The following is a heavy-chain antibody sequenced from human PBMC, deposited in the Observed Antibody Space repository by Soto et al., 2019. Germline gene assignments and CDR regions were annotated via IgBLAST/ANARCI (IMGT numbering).Heavy chain of an antibody. CDR1: GFTFSSYS. Sequence: GGSLRLSCAASGFTFSSYSMNWVRQAPGKGLEWVSYISSSSSTIYYADSVKGRFTISRDNAKNSLYLQMNSLRDEDTAVYYCASNYYDILTGYYSSIFQHWGQGTLVTVSS. D-gene: IGHD3-9*01. V-gene: IGHV3-48*02. CDR2: ISSSSSTI. CDR3: ASNYYDILTGYYSSIFQH. J-gene: IGHJ1*01.